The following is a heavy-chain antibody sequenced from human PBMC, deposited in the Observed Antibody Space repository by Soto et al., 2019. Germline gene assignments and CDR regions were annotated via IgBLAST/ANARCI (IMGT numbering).Heavy chain of an antibody. CDR1: GFTFSSYN. D-gene: IGHD2-2*02. J-gene: IGHJ5*02. Sequence: GGSLRLSCAASGFTFSSYNMNWVRQAPGRGLEWVSYITDSSSTIQYADSVKGRFTISRDNSKNTLYLQMNSLRAEDTAVYYCARDWIVLVPAAILGRWFDPWGQGTLVTVSS. CDR3: ARDWIVLVPAAILGRWFDP. V-gene: IGHV3-48*01. CDR2: ITDSSSTI.